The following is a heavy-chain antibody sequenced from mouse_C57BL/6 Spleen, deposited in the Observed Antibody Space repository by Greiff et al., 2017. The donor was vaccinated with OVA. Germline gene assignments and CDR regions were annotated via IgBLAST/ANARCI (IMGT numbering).Heavy chain of an antibody. D-gene: IGHD2-4*01. CDR3: ARGGNYDYDWGCAY. V-gene: IGHV1-82*01. J-gene: IGHJ3*01. Sequence: QVQLQQSGPELVKPGASVKISCKASGYAFSSSWMNWVKQRPGKGLEWIGRIYPGDGDTNYNGKFTGKATLTADKSSSTAYMQLSSRTSEDSAVYFCARGGNYDYDWGCAYWGQGTLVTVSA. CDR1: GYAFSSSW. CDR2: IYPGDGDT.